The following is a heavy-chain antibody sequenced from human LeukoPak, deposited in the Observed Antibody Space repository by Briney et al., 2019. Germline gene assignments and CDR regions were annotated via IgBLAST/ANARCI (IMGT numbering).Heavy chain of an antibody. Sequence: GGSLRLSCAASGFTFINYMMHWVRQAPGKGLVWVSRIKSDGITITYADSVKGRFTISRDNAKSTLYLQMNSLRAEDTAVYYCLRDLNWSLDQWGQGTLVTVSP. J-gene: IGHJ4*02. V-gene: IGHV3-74*01. CDR2: IKSDGITI. CDR1: GFTFINYM. CDR3: LRDLNWSLDQ. D-gene: IGHD1-20*01.